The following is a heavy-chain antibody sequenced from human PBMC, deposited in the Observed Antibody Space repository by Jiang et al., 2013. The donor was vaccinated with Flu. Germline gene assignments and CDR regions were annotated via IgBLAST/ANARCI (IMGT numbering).Heavy chain of an antibody. CDR3: VRDGKSGAPDGLDI. J-gene: IGHJ3*02. Sequence: GPEWVAFMAFRGGKEEYIDSVKGRFSISRDESRNTMELEMNNLRIEDTALYYCVRDGKSGAPDGLDIWGQGTMVTVSA. CDR2: MAFRGGKE. D-gene: IGHD7-27*01. V-gene: IGHV3-30*03.